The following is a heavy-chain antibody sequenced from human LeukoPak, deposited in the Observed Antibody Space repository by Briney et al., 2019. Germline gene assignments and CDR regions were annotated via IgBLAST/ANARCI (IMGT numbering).Heavy chain of an antibody. CDR3: ARGLLRYFDWLLGPPPVHFDY. CDR2: ISAYNGNT. Sequence: ASVKVSCKASGYTFTSYGISWVRQAPGQGLEWMGWISAYNGNTNYAQKLQGRVTMTTDTSTSTAYMELRSLRSDDTAVYYCARGLLRYFDWLLGPPPVHFDYWGQGTLVTVSS. CDR1: GYTFTSYG. J-gene: IGHJ4*02. D-gene: IGHD3-9*01. V-gene: IGHV1-18*01.